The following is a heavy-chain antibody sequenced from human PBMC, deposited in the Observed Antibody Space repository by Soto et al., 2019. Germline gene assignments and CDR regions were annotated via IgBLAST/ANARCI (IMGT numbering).Heavy chain of an antibody. CDR2: INHSGST. D-gene: IGHD6-19*01. CDR3: ASRRGIAVAGGTDYYYYGMDV. J-gene: IGHJ6*02. Sequence: SETLSLTCAVYGGSFSGYYWSWIRQPPGKGLEWIGEINHSGSTNYNPSLKSRVTISVDTSKNQFSLKLSSVTAADTAVYYCASRRGIAVAGGTDYYYYGMDVWGQGTTVTVSS. CDR1: GGSFSGYY. V-gene: IGHV4-34*01.